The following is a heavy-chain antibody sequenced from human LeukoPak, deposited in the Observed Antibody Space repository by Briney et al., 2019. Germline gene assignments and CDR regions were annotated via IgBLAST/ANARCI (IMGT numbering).Heavy chain of an antibody. J-gene: IGHJ5*02. V-gene: IGHV4-4*07. CDR3: ARDLDIGYYDSTKMFDP. CDR2: IYTSGST. CDR1: GGSISSYY. D-gene: IGHD3-22*01. Sequence: SETLSLTCTVSGGSISSYYWSWIRQPAGKGLEWIGRIYTSGSTNYNPSLKSRVTMSVDTSKNQFSLKLSSVTAADTAVYYCARDLDIGYYDSTKMFDPWGQGTLVTVSS.